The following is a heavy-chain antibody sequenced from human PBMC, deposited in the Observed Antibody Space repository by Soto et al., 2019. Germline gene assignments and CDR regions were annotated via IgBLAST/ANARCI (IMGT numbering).Heavy chain of an antibody. CDR3: GRLPRLGDPFDY. J-gene: IGHJ4*02. Sequence: PSETLSLTCTVSRYSISRGNWWGWIRQPPGKGLEWLGYMSYSGTTYYNPSLKSRVTMSVDASKNQFSLRLSSVTAVDTAVYYCGRLPRLGDPFDYWGQGILVTVSS. V-gene: IGHV4-28*01. CDR1: RYSISRGNW. CDR2: MSYSGTT. D-gene: IGHD3-16*01.